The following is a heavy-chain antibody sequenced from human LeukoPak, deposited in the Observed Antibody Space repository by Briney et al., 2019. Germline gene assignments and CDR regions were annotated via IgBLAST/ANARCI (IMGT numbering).Heavy chain of an antibody. CDR2: IYTSGST. CDR3: ARADYYDSSGYYP. Sequence: PSETLSPTCTVSGGSISSYYWSWIRQPPGKGLEWIGYIYTSGSTNYNPSLKSRVTISVDTSKNQFSLKLSSVTAADTAVYYCARADYYDSSGYYPWGQGTLVTVSS. CDR1: GGSISSYY. V-gene: IGHV4-4*09. J-gene: IGHJ5*02. D-gene: IGHD3-22*01.